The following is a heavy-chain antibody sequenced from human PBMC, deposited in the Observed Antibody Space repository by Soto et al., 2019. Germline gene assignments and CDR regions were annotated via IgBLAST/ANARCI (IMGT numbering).Heavy chain of an antibody. J-gene: IGHJ4*02. CDR2: MNPNSGNT. Sequence: GASVKVSCKASGHTFTSYDINWVRQATGQGLEWMGWMNPNSGNTGYAQQFQGRVTMTRNTSISTANMEPSSLRSEDTAVYYCARGLWGYKGQYDFDYWGQGTLVTVSS. CDR3: ARGLWGYKGQYDFDY. V-gene: IGHV1-8*01. CDR1: GHTFTSYD. D-gene: IGHD5-18*01.